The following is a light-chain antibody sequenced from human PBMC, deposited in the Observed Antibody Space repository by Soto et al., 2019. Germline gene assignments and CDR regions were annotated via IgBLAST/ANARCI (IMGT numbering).Light chain of an antibody. V-gene: IGKV1-27*01. Sequence: IQITQSPSALSASVRDRVTITCRASHDISNFLAWYQQRPGKVPQLLIYTASTLQSGVPSRFSGSGSGTDFTLTISSLQPEDVATYYCQKYYSAPRTSGQGTKVDIK. CDR3: QKYYSAPRT. J-gene: IGKJ1*01. CDR1: HDISNF. CDR2: TAS.